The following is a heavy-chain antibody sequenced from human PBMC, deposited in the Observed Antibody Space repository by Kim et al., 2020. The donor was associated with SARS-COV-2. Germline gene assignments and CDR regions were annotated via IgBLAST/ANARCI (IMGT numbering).Heavy chain of an antibody. V-gene: IGHV3-33*01. CDR3: ARGGGYCSSTSCYDHFDY. Sequence: GGSLRLSCAASGFTFSSYGMHWVRQAPGKGLEWVAVIWYDGSNKYYADSVKGRFTISRDNSKNTLYLQMNSLRAEDTAVYYCARGGGYCSSTSCYDHFDYWGQGTLVTVSS. J-gene: IGHJ4*02. CDR2: IWYDGSNK. CDR1: GFTFSSYG. D-gene: IGHD2-2*01.